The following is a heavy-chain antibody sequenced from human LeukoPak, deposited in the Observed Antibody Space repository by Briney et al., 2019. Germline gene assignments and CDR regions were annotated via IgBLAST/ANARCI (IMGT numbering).Heavy chain of an antibody. CDR3: AKDTYDILTGVDY. D-gene: IGHD3-9*01. CDR2: ISWNSGSI. J-gene: IGHJ4*02. Sequence: GGSLRLSCAASGFTFDDYAMHWVRQAPGKGLEWVSGISWNSGSIGYADSVKGRFTISGDNAKNSLYLQMNSLRAEDTALYYCAKDTYDILTGVDYWGQGTLVTVSS. V-gene: IGHV3-9*01. CDR1: GFTFDDYA.